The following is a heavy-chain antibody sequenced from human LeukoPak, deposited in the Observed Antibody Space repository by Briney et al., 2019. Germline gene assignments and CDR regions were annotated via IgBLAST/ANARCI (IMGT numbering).Heavy chain of an antibody. CDR3: ARDAYYYDSSGWRGYYFDY. D-gene: IGHD3-22*01. CDR1: GGTFSSYA. J-gene: IGHJ4*02. Sequence: SVKVSCKASGGTFSSYAISWVRQAPGQGLEWMGGIIPIFGTANYAQKFQGRVTITADESTSTAYMELSSLRSEDTAVYYCARDAYYYDSSGWRGYYFDYWGQGTLVTVSS. CDR2: IIPIFGTA. V-gene: IGHV1-69*13.